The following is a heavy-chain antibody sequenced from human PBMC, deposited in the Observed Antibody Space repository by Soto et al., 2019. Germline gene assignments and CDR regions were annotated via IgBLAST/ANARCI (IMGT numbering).Heavy chain of an antibody. J-gene: IGHJ4*02. Sequence: SVKVSRKDSGYTFINYYLHWVGQAPGQGFEGMGRISPKSGGANNTQKCQGRVSITWYTSIKTAYLELSSRTSADPAVYYCERPTGYISDWYYFDLWGQGTQVTASS. V-gene: IGHV1-2*02. CDR2: ISPKSGGA. CDR3: ERPTGYISDWYYFDL. CDR1: GYTFINYY. D-gene: IGHD3-9*01.